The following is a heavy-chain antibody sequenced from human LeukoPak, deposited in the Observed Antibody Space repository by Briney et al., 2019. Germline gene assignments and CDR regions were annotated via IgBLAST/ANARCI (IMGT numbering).Heavy chain of an antibody. J-gene: IGHJ4*02. Sequence: PSETLSLTCTVSGGSISSSSAYWGWIRQFPGKGLEWMGSILYSGSTYYIPSLKSRVTISVDTSKNQFSLKLSSVTAADTAVYYCARWSGWYPYYFDYWGQGTLVTVSS. D-gene: IGHD6-19*01. CDR3: ARWSGWYPYYFDY. CDR2: ILYSGST. V-gene: IGHV4-39*07. CDR1: GGSISSSSAY.